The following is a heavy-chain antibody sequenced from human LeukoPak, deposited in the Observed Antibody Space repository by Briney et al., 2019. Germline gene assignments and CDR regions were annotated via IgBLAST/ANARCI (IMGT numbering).Heavy chain of an antibody. D-gene: IGHD3-22*01. Sequence: PGGSLRLSCAASGFTFSGYAMHWVRQAPGKGLECVSAISSNGASTYYANSVKGRFTISRDNSKNTLYLQMGSLGAEDMAVYYCARGVGYYDSSGYFMYYFDYWGQGTLVTVSS. CDR3: ARGVGYYDSSGYFMYYFDY. CDR2: ISSNGAST. CDR1: GFTFSGYA. J-gene: IGHJ4*02. V-gene: IGHV3-64*01.